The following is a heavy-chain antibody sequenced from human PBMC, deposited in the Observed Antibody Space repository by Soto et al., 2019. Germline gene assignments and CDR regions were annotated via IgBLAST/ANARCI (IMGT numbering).Heavy chain of an antibody. Sequence: ASVKVSCKASRYTFTNFYIHWLRQAPGQGLEWMGIINPSGGSTTYPQKFQGSVTMTRDTSTSTVHMELITLRSEDTAVYYCARSKGGRPLYXWGPGTTVTVS. V-gene: IGHV1-46*01. D-gene: IGHD3-16*01. CDR1: RYTFTNFY. CDR3: ARSKGGRPLYX. CDR2: INPSGGST. J-gene: IGHJ6*02.